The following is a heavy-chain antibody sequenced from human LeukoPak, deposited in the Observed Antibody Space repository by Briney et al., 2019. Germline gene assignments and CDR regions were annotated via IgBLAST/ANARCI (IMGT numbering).Heavy chain of an antibody. D-gene: IGHD1-1*01. CDR1: GGSISSYS. Sequence: PSETLSLTCTVPGGSISSYSWSWFRQPAGKGLGWFGRFYTSGSTNYNPSLKSRVTMSVDTSKNQFSLKLSSVTAADTAVYYCARARRWNAAVEGWWFDPWGQGTLVTVSS. V-gene: IGHV4-4*07. CDR2: FYTSGST. J-gene: IGHJ5*02. CDR3: ARARRWNAAVEGWWFDP.